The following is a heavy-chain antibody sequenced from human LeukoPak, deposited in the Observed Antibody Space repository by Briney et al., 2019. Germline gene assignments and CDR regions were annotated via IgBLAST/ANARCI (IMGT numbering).Heavy chain of an antibody. D-gene: IGHD3-10*01. V-gene: IGHV4-31*03. CDR1: GGSISSGGYY. CDR2: IFYNGST. Sequence: SQTLSLTCTASGGSISSGGYYWGWIRQHPGKGLEWIGFIFYNGSTYYNPSLKSRLIFSVDTSKRRFSLNLSSVAAADTAVYYCAVGEQTYFDYWGQGTLVTVSS. J-gene: IGHJ4*02. CDR3: AVGEQTYFDY.